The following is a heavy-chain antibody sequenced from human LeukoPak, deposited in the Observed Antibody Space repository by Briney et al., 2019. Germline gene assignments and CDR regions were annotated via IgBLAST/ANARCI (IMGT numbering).Heavy chain of an antibody. CDR1: GGTFSSYA. D-gene: IGHD3-10*01. Sequence: GASEKVSCKASGGTFSSYAISWVRQAPGQGLEWMGGIIPIFGTANYAQKFQGRVTITTDESTSTAYMELSSLRSEDTAVYYCARDLTGVSGGDCFDPWGQGTLVTVSS. J-gene: IGHJ5*02. CDR2: IIPIFGTA. CDR3: ARDLTGVSGGDCFDP. V-gene: IGHV1-69*05.